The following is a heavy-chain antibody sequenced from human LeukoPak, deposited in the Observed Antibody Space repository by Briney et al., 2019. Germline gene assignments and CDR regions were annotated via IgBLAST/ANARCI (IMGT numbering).Heavy chain of an antibody. Sequence: ASAKVSCKASGYTFTGYYMHWVGQAPGQGLEWMGWINPNSGGTNYAQKFQGWVTMTRDTSISTAYMELSRLRSDDTAVYYCARSIAAAGGFDYWGQGTLVTVSS. CDR1: GYTFTGYY. V-gene: IGHV1-2*04. CDR2: INPNSGGT. J-gene: IGHJ4*02. CDR3: ARSIAAAGGFDY. D-gene: IGHD6-13*01.